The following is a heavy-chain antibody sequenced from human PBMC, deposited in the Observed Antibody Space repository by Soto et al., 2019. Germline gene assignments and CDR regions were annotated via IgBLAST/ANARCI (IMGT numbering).Heavy chain of an antibody. V-gene: IGHV3-33*01. CDR1: GFTFSSYG. J-gene: IGHJ6*03. CDR2: IWYDGSNK. CDR3: ARDWLYCSSTSCYEDYYYYYMDV. D-gene: IGHD2-2*01. Sequence: GGSLRLSCAASGFTFSSYGMHWVRQAPGKGLEWVAVIWYDGSNKYYADSVKGRFTISRDNSKNTLYLQMNSLRAEDTAVYYCARDWLYCSSTSCYEDYYYYYMDVWGKGTTVTVSS.